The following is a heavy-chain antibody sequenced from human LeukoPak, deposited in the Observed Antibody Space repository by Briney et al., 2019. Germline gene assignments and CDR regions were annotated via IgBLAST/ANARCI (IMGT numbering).Heavy chain of an antibody. D-gene: IGHD3-22*01. CDR1: GFTFSRNS. J-gene: IGHJ4*02. V-gene: IGHV3-21*01. CDR3: ARGSGEWVFLPSDY. Sequence: GGSLRLSCAASGFTFSRNSMNWVRQAPGKGLEWVSSISSSGNYIYDADSVKGRFTISRDNANVYLQMNSLRAEDTAVYYCARGSGEWVFLPSDYWGQGTLVTVSS. CDR2: ISSSGNYI.